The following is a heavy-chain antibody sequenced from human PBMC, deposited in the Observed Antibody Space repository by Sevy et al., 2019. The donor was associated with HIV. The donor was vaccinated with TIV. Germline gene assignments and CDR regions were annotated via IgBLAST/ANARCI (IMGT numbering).Heavy chain of an antibody. CDR2: ISYDGSIK. V-gene: IGHV3-30-3*01. Sequence: GGSLRLSCAASGFTFSSYAMHWVRQAPGKGLEWVAVISYDGSIKYYADSVKGRFTISRDNSKNTLYLQMNSLRAEDTAVHYCARDSCSSTSCYFGSYFDYWGQGTLVTVSS. CDR1: GFTFSSYA. D-gene: IGHD2-2*01. J-gene: IGHJ4*02. CDR3: ARDSCSSTSCYFGSYFDY.